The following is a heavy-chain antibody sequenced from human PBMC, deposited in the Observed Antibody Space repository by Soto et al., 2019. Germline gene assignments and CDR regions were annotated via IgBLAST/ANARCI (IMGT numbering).Heavy chain of an antibody. D-gene: IGHD6-19*01. V-gene: IGHV3-53*01. Sequence: GGSLRLSCAASGFTVSSNSMSWVRQAPGKGLEWVSIIYSGGGTYYADSVKGRFTISRDNSKNTLYLQMNSLRAEDTAVYYCATRLSLAVTHYYYAMDVWGQGTTVTVSS. J-gene: IGHJ6*02. CDR3: ATRLSLAVTHYYYAMDV. CDR1: GFTVSSNS. CDR2: IYSGGGT.